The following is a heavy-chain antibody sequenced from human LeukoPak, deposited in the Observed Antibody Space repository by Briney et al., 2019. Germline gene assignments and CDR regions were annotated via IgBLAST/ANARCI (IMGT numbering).Heavy chain of an antibody. CDR1: GGSFSSYY. Sequence: KSSETLSLTCAVYGGSFSSYYWSWIRQPPGKGLEWIGYIYYSGNTNYNSSLESRVTISVDTSKNQFSLRLNSVTAADTAVYYCVRGRAWFDPWGQGTLVTVSS. CDR3: VRGRAWFDP. D-gene: IGHD3-10*01. CDR2: IYYSGNT. J-gene: IGHJ5*02. V-gene: IGHV4-59*01.